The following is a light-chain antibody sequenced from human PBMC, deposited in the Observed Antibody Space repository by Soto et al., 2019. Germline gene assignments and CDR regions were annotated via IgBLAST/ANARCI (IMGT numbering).Light chain of an antibody. CDR2: ATS. Sequence: IQMTQSPSSLSASVGDRVTITCGASQNIRSYLNWYQQKPGKAPQLLIYATSSLQTGVPSRFSASGSGTDFSLVISDLQPEDSATYYCQQGYSSRWTSGRGTKVEI. CDR3: QQGYSSRWT. CDR1: QNIRSY. V-gene: IGKV1-39*01. J-gene: IGKJ1*01.